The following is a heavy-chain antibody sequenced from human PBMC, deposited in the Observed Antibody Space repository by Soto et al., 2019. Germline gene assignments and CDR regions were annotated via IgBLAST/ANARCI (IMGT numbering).Heavy chain of an antibody. J-gene: IGHJ4*02. CDR3: AREHDSRTAYYFDY. Sequence: ASVKVSCKASGYTFTSYSIQWVRQAPGQRLEWMGWINAGNGNTKYSQKFQDRVTITRDTSASTVYLDLTSLRFEDTAVYYCAREHDSRTAYYFDYWGQGTLVTVSS. V-gene: IGHV1-3*01. CDR1: GYTFTSYS. CDR2: INAGNGNT. D-gene: IGHD2-21*02.